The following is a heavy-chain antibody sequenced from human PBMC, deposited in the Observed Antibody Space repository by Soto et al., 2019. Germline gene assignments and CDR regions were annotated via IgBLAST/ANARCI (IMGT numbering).Heavy chain of an antibody. V-gene: IGHV3-33*01. CDR2: IWKDGSNE. J-gene: IGHJ4*02. CDR3: ARDQTDSGGYSDS. Sequence: PGGSLRLSCEASGFNFSSYVIHWVRQAPGKGLEWVAIIWKDGSNEYYADSVKGRFTISRDNSKNTVYLQVSKLRAEDTAVYFCARDQTDSGGYSDSWGQGTRVTVSS. D-gene: IGHD3-22*01. CDR1: GFNFSSYV.